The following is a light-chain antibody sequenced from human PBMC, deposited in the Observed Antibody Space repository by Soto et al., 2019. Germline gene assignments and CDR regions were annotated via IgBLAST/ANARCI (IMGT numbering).Light chain of an antibody. CDR1: SSDVGGYNY. V-gene: IGLV2-8*01. CDR2: EVS. J-gene: IGLJ1*01. CDR3: SSYAGSNKSV. Sequence: QSALTQPPSASGSPGQSVTISCTGTSSDVGGYNYVSWYQPHPGKAPKLMIYEVSKRPSGVPDRFSGSKSGNTASLTVSGLQPEDEADYYCSSYAGSNKSVFGTGTKLTVL.